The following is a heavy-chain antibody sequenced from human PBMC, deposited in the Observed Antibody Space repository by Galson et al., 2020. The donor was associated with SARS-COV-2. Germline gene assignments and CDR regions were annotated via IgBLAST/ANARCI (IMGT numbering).Heavy chain of an antibody. CDR3: AGIATTAT. CDR1: GFTFSRSW. V-gene: IGHV3-74*01. CDR2: NNTDGSNT. D-gene: IGHD6-13*01. J-gene: IGHJ4*02. Sequence: GGSLRLSCAASGFTFSRSWMHWVRQPPGKGLVWVSRNNTDGSNTAYADSVKGRFTISRDNAKNTLYLQMNSLRAEDTAVYYCAGIATTATWGQGTLVTVSS.